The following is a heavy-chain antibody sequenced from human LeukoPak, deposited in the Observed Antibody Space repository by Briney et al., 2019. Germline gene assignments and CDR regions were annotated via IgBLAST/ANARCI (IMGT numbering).Heavy chain of an antibody. CDR2: ISSSSSYI. CDR3: AREGMVATFDY. J-gene: IGHJ4*02. V-gene: IGHV3-21*01. CDR1: GFTFSSYS. Sequence: PGGSLRLSCAASGFTFSSYSMNWVRQAPGKGREWVSSISSSSSYIYYADSVKGRFTISRDKAKNSLYLQMNSLRAEDTAIYYCAREGMVATFDYWGQGTLVTVSS. D-gene: IGHD5-12*01.